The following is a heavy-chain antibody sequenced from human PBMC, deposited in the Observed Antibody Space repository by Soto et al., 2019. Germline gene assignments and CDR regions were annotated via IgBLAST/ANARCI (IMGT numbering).Heavy chain of an antibody. CDR1: GFTFGSYV. Sequence: ESGGGVVQPGRTLRLTCAASGFTFGSYVMHWVRQAPGKGLEWVAGISYDGSKKYYGESVKGRFTISSDNSKNTLYLQMNSLRVEDTAVYYCAKAIENYSTGYYKPFYYFGVDVWGQGTTVTVSS. CDR3: AKAIENYSTGYYKPFYYFGVDV. D-gene: IGHD3-22*01. V-gene: IGHV3-30*18. CDR2: ISYDGSKK. J-gene: IGHJ6*02.